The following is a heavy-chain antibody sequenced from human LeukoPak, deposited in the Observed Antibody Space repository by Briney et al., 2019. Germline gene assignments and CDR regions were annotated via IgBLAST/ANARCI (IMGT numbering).Heavy chain of an antibody. V-gene: IGHV1-2*02. CDR1: GYTFTGYY. D-gene: IGHD3-10*01. Sequence: GASVKVSCKASGYTFTGYYMHWVRQAPGQGLEWMGWINPNSGGTNYAQKFQGRVTMTRDTSISTAYMELSRLRSDDTAVYYCARTGLLWFGDYYYMDVWGKGTTATVSS. CDR3: ARTGLLWFGDYYYMDV. CDR2: INPNSGGT. J-gene: IGHJ6*03.